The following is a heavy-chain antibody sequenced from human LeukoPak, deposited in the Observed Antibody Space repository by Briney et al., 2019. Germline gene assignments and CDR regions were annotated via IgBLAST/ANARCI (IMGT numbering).Heavy chain of an antibody. CDR1: GFTFRNAW. CDR2: IKSQVDGGTT. Sequence: GGSLRLSCAASGFTFRNAWMSWVRQAPGKGREWVGRIKSQVDGGTTDHAAPVRGRFTISRDDSKNTLYLQMNSLKAEDTAVYYCTTDIFGYTSSWPYDSFDIWGQGTTVTVSS. V-gene: IGHV3-15*01. CDR3: TTDIFGYTSSWPYDSFDI. J-gene: IGHJ3*02. D-gene: IGHD6-13*01.